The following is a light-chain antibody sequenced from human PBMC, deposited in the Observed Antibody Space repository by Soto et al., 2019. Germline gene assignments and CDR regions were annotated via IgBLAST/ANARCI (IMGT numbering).Light chain of an antibody. Sequence: ESVFTQSPGTLSLSPGERATLTCRSSPSVTGSKLAWYPQKAGQAPSFVIYGLYSRVTAMPDSFSGGGYWTDFTLSISRQETADYVGYQCQHYCSFGQGTKVDIK. CDR1: PSVTGSK. V-gene: IGKV3-20*01. CDR3: QHYCS. J-gene: IGKJ1*01. CDR2: GLY.